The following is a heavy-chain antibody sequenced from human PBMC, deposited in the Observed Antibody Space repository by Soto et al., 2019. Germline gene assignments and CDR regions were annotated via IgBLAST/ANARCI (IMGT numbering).Heavy chain of an antibody. D-gene: IGHD6-19*01. J-gene: IGHJ1*01. CDR2: ISNDGSIK. CDR3: AKPLEQWLSEH. V-gene: IGHV3-30*18. CDR1: GFTFSIHG. Sequence: QVQLVESGGGVVQPGRSLRLSCAASGFTFSIHGMHWVRQAPGKGLEWVAPISNDGSIKYYGDSVKGRFTISRDNSNNTLYLQMNSLRAEDTAVYYCAKPLEQWLSEHWGQGTLVTVSS.